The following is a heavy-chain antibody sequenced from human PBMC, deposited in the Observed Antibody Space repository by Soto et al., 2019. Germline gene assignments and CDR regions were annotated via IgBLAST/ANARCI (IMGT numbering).Heavy chain of an antibody. CDR3: ARVRIAARTNFLDY. D-gene: IGHD6-6*01. CDR1: GGSISSGGYY. Sequence: SETLSLTCTVSGGSISSGGYYWSWIRQHPGKGLEWIGYIYYSGSTYYNPSLKSRVTISVDTSKDQFSLKLSSVTAADTAVYYCARVRIAARTNFLDYWGQGTLVTVSS. CDR2: IYYSGST. V-gene: IGHV4-31*02. J-gene: IGHJ4*02.